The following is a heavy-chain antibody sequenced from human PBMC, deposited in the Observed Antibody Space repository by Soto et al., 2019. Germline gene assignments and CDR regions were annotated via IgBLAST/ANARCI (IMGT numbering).Heavy chain of an antibody. CDR2: INAGNGNT. Sequence: QVQLVQSGAEVKKHGASVKVSCKASGYTFTSYAMHWVRKAPGQRLEWMGWINAGNGNTKYSQKFQVRVTITRDTSASTAYRELSSLRSEDTAVYYCARGPGGPDGPGDYWGQGTLVTVSS. CDR3: ARGPGGPDGPGDY. V-gene: IGHV1-3*01. D-gene: IGHD2-15*01. CDR1: GYTFTSYA. J-gene: IGHJ4*02.